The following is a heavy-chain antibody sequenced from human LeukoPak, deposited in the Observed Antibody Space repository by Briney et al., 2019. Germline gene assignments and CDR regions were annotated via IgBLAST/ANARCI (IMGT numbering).Heavy chain of an antibody. V-gene: IGHV1-2*02. Sequence: ASVKVSCKASGYPSTDYYIHWVRQAPGQGLEWVGWIHPNSGATLYAQNFQGRVAMTRDTSISTAYMELSRLRSDDTAVYYCARDHVAAAGTIDYWGQGTLVTVSS. CDR2: IHPNSGAT. CDR1: GYPSTDYY. J-gene: IGHJ4*02. CDR3: ARDHVAAAGTIDY. D-gene: IGHD6-13*01.